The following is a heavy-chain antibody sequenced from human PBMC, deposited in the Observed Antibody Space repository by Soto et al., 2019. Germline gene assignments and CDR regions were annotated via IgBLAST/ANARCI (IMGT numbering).Heavy chain of an antibody. V-gene: IGHV3-21*01. Sequence: PGGSLRLSCAASGFTFSSYSMNWVRQAPGKGLEWVSSISSSSSYIYYADSVKGRFTISRDNAKNSLYLQMNSLRAEDTAVYYCARATDNHNWFDPWGQGTLVTFSS. CDR1: GFTFSSYS. J-gene: IGHJ5*02. CDR3: ARATDNHNWFDP. CDR2: ISSSSSYI.